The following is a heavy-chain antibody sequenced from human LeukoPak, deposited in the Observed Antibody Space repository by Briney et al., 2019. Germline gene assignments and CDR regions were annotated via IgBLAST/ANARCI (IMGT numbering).Heavy chain of an antibody. J-gene: IGHJ4*02. CDR1: GYTFTSYA. D-gene: IGHD6-19*01. CDR2: ISADNGNT. Sequence: ASVKVSCKASGYTFTSYAISWVRQAPGQGLEWMGWISADNGNTDYAQRFQGRVTVTTDTSTSTAYMELRSLRSDDTAVYYCARSVRAVAGTIDYWGRGTLVTVSS. V-gene: IGHV1-18*01. CDR3: ARSVRAVAGTIDY.